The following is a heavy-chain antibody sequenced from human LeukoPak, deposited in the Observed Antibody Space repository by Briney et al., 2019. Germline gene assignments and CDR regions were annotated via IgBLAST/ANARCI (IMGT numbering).Heavy chain of an antibody. V-gene: IGHV3-21*01. CDR1: GFTFSSLT. CDR3: ARDMMQQLGFDY. Sequence: GGSRRLSCAASGFTFSSLTMNWVRQAPGKGLEWVSSISSISSYIHYSDSVKGRFTISRDNANNSLYLQMNSLRAEDTAVYYCARDMMQQLGFDYWGQGTLVTVSS. D-gene: IGHD6-13*01. CDR2: ISSISSYI. J-gene: IGHJ4*02.